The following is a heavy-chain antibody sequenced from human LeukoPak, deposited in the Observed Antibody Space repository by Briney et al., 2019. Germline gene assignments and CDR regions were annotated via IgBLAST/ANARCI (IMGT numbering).Heavy chain of an antibody. D-gene: IGHD6-6*01. CDR3: AHRGASSSSGWFAEYFQH. Sequence: ESGPTLVNPTQTLTLTCTFSGFSLSTSGVGVGWIRQPPGKALEWLALIYWNDDKRYSPSLKSRLTITKDTSKNQVVLTMTNTDPVDTATYYCAHRGASSSSGWFAEYFQHWGQGTLVTVSS. V-gene: IGHV2-5*01. J-gene: IGHJ1*01. CDR1: GFSLSTSGVG. CDR2: IYWNDDK.